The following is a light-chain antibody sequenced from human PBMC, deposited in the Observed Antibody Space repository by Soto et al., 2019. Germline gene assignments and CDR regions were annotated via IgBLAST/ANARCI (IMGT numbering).Light chain of an antibody. CDR1: SSDVGGYNY. J-gene: IGLJ1*01. V-gene: IGLV2-14*01. Sequence: QSALTQPASVSGSPGQSITISCTGTSSDVGGYNYVSWYQHHPGKAPKLMIYEVSNRPSGVSNRFSGSKSGNTASLTISGLQAEDEADYYCSSYTSRRTLVFGTGTKVTVL. CDR3: SSYTSRRTLV. CDR2: EVS.